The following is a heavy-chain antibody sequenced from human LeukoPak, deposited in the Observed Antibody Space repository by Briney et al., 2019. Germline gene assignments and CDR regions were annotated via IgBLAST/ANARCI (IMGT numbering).Heavy chain of an antibody. CDR3: ARGSLPAAMEPDLTY. V-gene: IGHV1-2*04. J-gene: IGHJ4*02. CDR1: GYAFTGYY. Sequence: GASVKVSCKASGYAFTGYYLHCVRQAPGQGLEWMGWINPNSGGTNYAQKFQGWVTMTRDTSISTAYMVLSRLRSDDTAVYYCARGSLPAAMEPDLTYWGQGTLVTVSS. D-gene: IGHD2-2*01. CDR2: INPNSGGT.